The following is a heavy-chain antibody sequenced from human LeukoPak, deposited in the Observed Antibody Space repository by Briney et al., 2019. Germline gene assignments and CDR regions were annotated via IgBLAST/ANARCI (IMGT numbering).Heavy chain of an antibody. CDR3: ARGSIPTQNWFDP. CDR2: MYYTGSS. J-gene: IGHJ5*02. CDR1: GGSINNYF. V-gene: IGHV4-59*01. D-gene: IGHD2-2*01. Sequence: SETLSLTCTVSGGSINNYFWNWLRQPPGKGLEWIGYMYYTGSSSYNPSLKRRVTISVDTSKNQFSLKLSSVTTADTAIYYCARGSIPTQNWFDPWGQGTPVTVSS.